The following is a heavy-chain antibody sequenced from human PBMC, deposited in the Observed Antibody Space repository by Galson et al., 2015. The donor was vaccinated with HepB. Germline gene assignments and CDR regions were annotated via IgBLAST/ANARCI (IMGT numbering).Heavy chain of an antibody. J-gene: IGHJ4*02. CDR3: ARDLETLDYDYVWGSYRYTHFDY. CDR2: ISAYNGNT. Sequence: QSGAEVKKPGASVKVSCKASGYTFTSYGISWVRQAPGQGLEWMGWISAYNGNTNYAQKLQGRVTMTTDTSTSTAYMELRSLRSDDTAVYYCARDLETLDYDYVWGSYRYTHFDYWGQGTLVTVSS. CDR1: GYTFTSYG. D-gene: IGHD3-16*02. V-gene: IGHV1-18*04.